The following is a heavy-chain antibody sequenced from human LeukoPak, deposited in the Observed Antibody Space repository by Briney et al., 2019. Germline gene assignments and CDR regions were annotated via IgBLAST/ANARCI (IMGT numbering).Heavy chain of an antibody. CDR2: IYYSGST. J-gene: IGHJ4*02. CDR1: GGSISSSSYY. CDR3: ASGRLSSPYA. Sequence: SETLSLTCTVSGGSISSSSYYWGWIRQPPGKGLEWIGSIYYSGSTYYNPSLKSRVTISVDTSKNQFSLKLSSMTAADTAVYYCASGRLSSPYAWGQGTLVTVSS. D-gene: IGHD3-16*01. V-gene: IGHV4-39*07.